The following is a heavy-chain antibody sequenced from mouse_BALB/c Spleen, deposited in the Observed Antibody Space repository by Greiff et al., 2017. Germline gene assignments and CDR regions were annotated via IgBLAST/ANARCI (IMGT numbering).Heavy chain of an antibody. Sequence: VQLKESGAELVRSGASVKLSCTASGFNIKDYYMHWVKQRPEQGLEWIGWIDPENGDTEYAPKFQGKATMTADTSSNTAYLQLSSLTSEDTAVYYCARHSSGPWFAYWGQGTLVTVSA. CDR3: ARHSSGPWFAY. J-gene: IGHJ3*01. CDR1: GFNIKDYY. D-gene: IGHD3-1*01. V-gene: IGHV14-4*02. CDR2: IDPENGDT.